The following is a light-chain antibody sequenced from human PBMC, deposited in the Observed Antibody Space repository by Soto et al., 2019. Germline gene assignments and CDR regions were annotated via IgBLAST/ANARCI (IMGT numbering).Light chain of an antibody. Sequence: SYELTQPPSVSVSPGQTASITCSGDKLGDKYASWYQQKPGQSPVLVIYQDTKRPSGIPERFSASNSGHTATLTISGTQAMDEADYYCQAWDSSTAVFGGGTKLTVL. CDR3: QAWDSSTAV. J-gene: IGLJ2*01. V-gene: IGLV3-1*01. CDR1: KLGDKY. CDR2: QDT.